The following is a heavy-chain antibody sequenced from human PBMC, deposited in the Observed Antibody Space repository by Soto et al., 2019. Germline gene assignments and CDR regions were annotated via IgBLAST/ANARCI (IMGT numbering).Heavy chain of an antibody. CDR1: GYTFTSCG. J-gene: IGHJ5*02. CDR3: AREVIVVVRTNWFDP. CDR2: ISAYNGNT. D-gene: IGHD3-22*01. V-gene: IGHV1-18*01. Sequence: GASVKVSCKASGYTFTSCGMGWVRQAPGQGLEWMGWISAYNGNTNYAQKLQGRVTMTTDTSTSTVYMELSSLRSEDTAVYYCAREVIVVVRTNWFDPWGQGTLVTVSS.